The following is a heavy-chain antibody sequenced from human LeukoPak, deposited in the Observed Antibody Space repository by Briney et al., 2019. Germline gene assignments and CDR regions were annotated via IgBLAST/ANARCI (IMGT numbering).Heavy chain of an antibody. Sequence: ASVKVSCKASGGTFSSYAISWVRQALGLGLEWMGGIIPMFGTANYAQKFQGRVTITTDESTSTAYMELSSLRSEDTAMYYCARVHCSSTSCYEGLDWFDPWGEGTRVTVSS. J-gene: IGHJ5*02. V-gene: IGHV1-69*05. D-gene: IGHD2-2*01. CDR1: GGTFSSYA. CDR2: IIPMFGTA. CDR3: ARVHCSSTSCYEGLDWFDP.